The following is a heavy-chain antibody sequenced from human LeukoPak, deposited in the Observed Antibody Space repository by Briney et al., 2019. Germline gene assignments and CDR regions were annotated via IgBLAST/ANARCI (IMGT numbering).Heavy chain of an antibody. V-gene: IGHV3-21*06. CDR1: GFTFSNYA. J-gene: IGHJ4*02. Sequence: PGGSLRLSCAASGFTFSNYAMNWVRQAPGKGLDWVSSISGSSTAIYYADSVKGRFTISRDNAKNSLYLQINSLRAEDTAIYYCARRGFYDSSGYDYWGQGTLVTVSS. CDR3: ARRGFYDSSGYDY. CDR2: ISGSSTAI. D-gene: IGHD3-22*01.